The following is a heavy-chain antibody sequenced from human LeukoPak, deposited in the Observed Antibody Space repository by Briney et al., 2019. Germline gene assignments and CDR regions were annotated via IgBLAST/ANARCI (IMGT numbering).Heavy chain of an antibody. V-gene: IGHV4-61*08. J-gene: IGHJ4*02. CDR2: IYYSGST. D-gene: IGHD6-13*01. CDR3: ASWEAAAGTFDY. CDR1: GGSISSGGYY. Sequence: SQTLSLTCTVSGGSISSGGYYWSWIRQHPGKGLEWIGYIYYSGSTNYNPSLKSRVTISVDTSKNQFSLKLSSVTAADTAVYYCASWEAAAGTFDYWGQGTLVTVSS.